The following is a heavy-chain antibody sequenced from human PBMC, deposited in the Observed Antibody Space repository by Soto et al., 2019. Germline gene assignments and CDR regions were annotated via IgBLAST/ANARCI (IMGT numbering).Heavy chain of an antibody. J-gene: IGHJ4*02. CDR2: IWYDGSNK. CDR1: GFTFSSYG. V-gene: IGHV3-33*01. CDR3: ARDHIAAAGPVDY. Sequence: GGSLRLSWAASGFTFSSYGMHWVRQAPGKGLEWVAVIWYDGSNKYYADSVKGRFTISRDNSKNTLYLQMNSLRAEDTAVYYCARDHIAAAGPVDYWGQGTLVTVSS. D-gene: IGHD6-13*01.